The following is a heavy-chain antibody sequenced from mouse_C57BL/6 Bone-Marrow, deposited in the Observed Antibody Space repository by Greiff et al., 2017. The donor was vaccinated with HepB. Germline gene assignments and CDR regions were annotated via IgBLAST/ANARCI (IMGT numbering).Heavy chain of an antibody. CDR2: ISDGGSYT. V-gene: IGHV5-4*01. Sequence: EVQWVESGGGLVKPGGSLKLSCAASGFTFSSYAMSWVRQTPEKRLEWVATISDGGSYTYYPDNVKGRFTISRDNAKNNLYLQMSHLKSEDTAMYYCARDRRFYWYFDVWGTGTTVTVSS. CDR1: GFTFSSYA. J-gene: IGHJ1*03. CDR3: ARDRRFYWYFDV.